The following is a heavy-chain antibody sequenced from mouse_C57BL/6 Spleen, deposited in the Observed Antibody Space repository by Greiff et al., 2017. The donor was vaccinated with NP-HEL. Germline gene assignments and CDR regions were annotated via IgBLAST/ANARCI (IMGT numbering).Heavy chain of an antibody. D-gene: IGHD4-1*01. Sequence: VQLQQSGTVLARPGASVKMSCKTSGYTFTSYWMHWVKQRPGQGLEWIGAIYPGNSDTSYNQKFKGKAKLTAVTSASTAYMELSSLTNEDSAVYYCTRSRTGSYYYAMDYWGQGTSVTVSS. V-gene: IGHV1-5*01. CDR2: IYPGNSDT. CDR3: TRSRTGSYYYAMDY. J-gene: IGHJ4*01. CDR1: GYTFTSYW.